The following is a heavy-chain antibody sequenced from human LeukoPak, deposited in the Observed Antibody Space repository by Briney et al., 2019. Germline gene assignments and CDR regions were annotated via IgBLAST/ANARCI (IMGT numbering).Heavy chain of an antibody. CDR1: GGSISSYY. CDR2: IYYSGST. V-gene: IGHV4-59*08. D-gene: IGHD2-15*01. Sequence: SETLSLTCTVSGGSISSYYWSWIRQPPGKGLEWIGYIYYSGSTNYNPSLKSRVTISVDTSKNQSSLKLSSVTAADTAVYYCARLEEFPDSGWFDPWGQGTLVTVSS. J-gene: IGHJ5*02. CDR3: ARLEEFPDSGWFDP.